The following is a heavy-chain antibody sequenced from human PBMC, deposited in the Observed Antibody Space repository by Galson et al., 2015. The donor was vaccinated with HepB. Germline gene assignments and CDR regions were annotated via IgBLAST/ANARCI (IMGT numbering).Heavy chain of an antibody. Sequence: LRLSCAASGFTFSSYAMSWVRQAPGKGLEWVSAISGSGGSTYYADSVKGRFTISRDNSKNTLYLQMNSLRAEDTAVYYCAKEEGWQTFAEDAFDIWGQGTMVTVSS. D-gene: IGHD6-19*01. CDR1: GFTFSSYA. V-gene: IGHV3-23*01. CDR2: ISGSGGST. J-gene: IGHJ3*02. CDR3: AKEEGWQTFAEDAFDI.